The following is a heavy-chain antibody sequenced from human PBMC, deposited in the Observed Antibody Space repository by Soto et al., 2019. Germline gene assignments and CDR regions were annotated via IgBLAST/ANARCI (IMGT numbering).Heavy chain of an antibody. CDR3: ARDASKQLVPYSWFDP. D-gene: IGHD6-13*01. J-gene: IGHJ5*02. CDR1: GYTFTSYD. V-gene: IGHV1-8*01. CDR2: MNPSSGNT. Sequence: QVQLVQSGAEVKKPGASVKVSCKTSGYTFTSYDINWVRQATGQGLEWMGWMNPSSGNTGYAQKFQGRATMTRDTSISTAYMEMSSLRSDDTAVYYCARDASKQLVPYSWFDPWGQGTLVTVSS.